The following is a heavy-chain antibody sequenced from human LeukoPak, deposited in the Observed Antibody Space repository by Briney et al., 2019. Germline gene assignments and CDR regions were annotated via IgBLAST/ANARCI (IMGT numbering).Heavy chain of an antibody. D-gene: IGHD6-25*01. J-gene: IGHJ1*01. V-gene: IGHV3-23*01. Sequence: GGSLRLSCAASGFTFSSYAMSWVRQAPGTGLEWVSAISGSGGSTYYADSVKGRFTISRDNSKNTLYLQMNSLRAEDTAVYDCAKVQRSYYQYWGQGTLVTVSS. CDR3: AKVQRSYYQY. CDR2: ISGSGGST. CDR1: GFTFSSYA.